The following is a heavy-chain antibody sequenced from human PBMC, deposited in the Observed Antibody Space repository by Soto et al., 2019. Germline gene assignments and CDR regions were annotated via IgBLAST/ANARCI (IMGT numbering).Heavy chain of an antibody. J-gene: IGHJ5*02. Sequence: QVQLVESGGGVVQPGRSLRLSCAASGFTFSSYAMHWVRQAPGKGLEWVAVISYDGSNKYYADSVKGRFTISRDNSKNTLYLQMNSLRAEDTAVYYCARECCSTPRGHAWFDNWGQGTLVTVSS. V-gene: IGHV3-30-3*01. CDR1: GFTFSSYA. CDR2: ISYDGSNK. CDR3: ARECCSTPRGHAWFDN. D-gene: IGHD2-2*01.